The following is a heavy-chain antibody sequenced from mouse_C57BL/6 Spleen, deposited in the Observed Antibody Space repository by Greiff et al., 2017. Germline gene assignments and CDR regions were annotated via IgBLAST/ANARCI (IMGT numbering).Heavy chain of an antibody. CDR1: GYTFTSYW. V-gene: IGHV1-50*01. J-gene: IGHJ2*01. Sequence: QVQLQQPGAELVKPGASVKLSCKASGYTFTSYWMPWVKQRPGQGLEWIGEIDPSVSYTNYNQKFKGKATLTVDTSSSTAYMQLSSLTSEDTAVYYSARETWRATTVVGDYWGQGATRTVSA. CDR2: IDPSVSYT. CDR3: ARETWRATTVVGDY. D-gene: IGHD1-1*01.